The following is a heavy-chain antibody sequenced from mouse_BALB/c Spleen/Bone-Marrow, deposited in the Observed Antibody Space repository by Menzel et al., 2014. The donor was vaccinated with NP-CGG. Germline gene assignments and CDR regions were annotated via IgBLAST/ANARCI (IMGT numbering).Heavy chain of an antibody. CDR2: IYPGDGDT. D-gene: IGHD2-1*01. CDR3: ARTGNLAWFAY. Sequence: VQLQQSGAELVRPGSSVTISCKASGYAFSSYWMNWVKQRPGQGLEWTGQIYPGDGDTNYNGKFKGKATLTADKSSSTAYMQLSSLTSEDSAVYFCARTGNLAWFAYWGQGTLVTVSA. V-gene: IGHV1-80*01. CDR1: GYAFSSYW. J-gene: IGHJ3*01.